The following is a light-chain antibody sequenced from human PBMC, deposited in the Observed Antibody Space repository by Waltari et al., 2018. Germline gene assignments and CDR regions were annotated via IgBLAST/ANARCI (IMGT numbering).Light chain of an antibody. CDR3: QSYDSNNYVI. V-gene: IGLV6-57*01. Sequence: NFMLTQPRSVSESPGKTVTISCTRSSGNIASTSVQGYQQRPGSSPTTVIHEDYHRPSGVPDRFSASFDSSSNSASLTISGLKTEDEADYYCQSYDSNNYVIFGGGTKLTVL. J-gene: IGLJ2*01. CDR2: EDY. CDR1: SGNIASTS.